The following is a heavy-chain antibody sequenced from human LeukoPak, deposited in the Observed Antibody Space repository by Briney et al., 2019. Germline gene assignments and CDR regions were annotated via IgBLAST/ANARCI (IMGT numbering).Heavy chain of an antibody. CDR2: IIPIFGTA. J-gene: IGHJ6*02. CDR1: RYSFTSYW. D-gene: IGHD2-2*01. V-gene: IGHV1-69*01. Sequence: KISCQGSRYSFTSYWISWVRQAPGQGLEWMGGIIPIFGTANYAQKFQGRVTITADESTSTAYMELSSLRSEDTAVYYCARGYCSSTSCQDDLYGMDVWGQGTTVTVSS. CDR3: ARGYCSSTSCQDDLYGMDV.